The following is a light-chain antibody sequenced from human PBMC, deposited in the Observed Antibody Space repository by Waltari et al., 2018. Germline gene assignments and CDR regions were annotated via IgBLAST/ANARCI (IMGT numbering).Light chain of an antibody. J-gene: IGLJ3*02. V-gene: IGLV1-40*01. CDR3: QSYGRDWV. Sequence: QSVLTQPPSVSGAPWQRVTISSTGRRSNISAGYSVHWYPQLPGTAPKLLIYGNNNRPSGVPDRFSGSKSGTSASLAITGLQTEDEAYYYCQSYGRDWVFGGGTKLTVL. CDR1: RSNISAGYS. CDR2: GNN.